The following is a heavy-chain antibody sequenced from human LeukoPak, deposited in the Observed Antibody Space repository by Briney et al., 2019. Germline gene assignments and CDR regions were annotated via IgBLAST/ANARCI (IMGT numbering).Heavy chain of an antibody. V-gene: IGHV3-48*03. Sequence: HSGGSLRLSCAASGFTFSTYEMNWVRQAPGKGLEWVSYISSTGSNIYYADSVKGRFTISRDNAKNSLYLLMNSLRTEDTAVYYCARDRDDILTGYPWFDPWGQGTLVTVSS. D-gene: IGHD3-9*01. J-gene: IGHJ5*02. CDR3: ARDRDDILTGYPWFDP. CDR1: GFTFSTYE. CDR2: ISSTGSNI.